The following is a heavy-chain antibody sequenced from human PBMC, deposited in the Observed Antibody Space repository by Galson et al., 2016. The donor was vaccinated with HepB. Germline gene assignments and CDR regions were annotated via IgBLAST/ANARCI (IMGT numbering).Heavy chain of an antibody. CDR2: IKNGGTT. D-gene: IGHD3-16*01. CDR3: IWDDHVYYGMAV. Sequence: SLRLSCAVSGLTFSHAWMNWGRQAPGKGLEWVGRIKNGGTTDYAAPVKGRFTISRDDSKNTVYLQMNSLKTEDTAVYYCIWDDHVYYGMAVWGQGTTVTVSS. V-gene: IGHV3-15*07. CDR1: GLTFSHAW. J-gene: IGHJ6*02.